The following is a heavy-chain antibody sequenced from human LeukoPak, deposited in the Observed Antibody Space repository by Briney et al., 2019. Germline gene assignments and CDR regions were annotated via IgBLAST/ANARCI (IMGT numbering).Heavy chain of an antibody. J-gene: IGHJ4*02. Sequence: GGSLRLSCAASGFTFSDYAMSWVRQAPGKGLEWVSTIGNSDAGTYYADSVKGRFTISRDNSKNTLYLQMSSLRAEDTAVYYCVKITSVTGGDCWGQGTRLTVSS. CDR2: IGNSDAGT. CDR3: VKITSVTGGDC. D-gene: IGHD1-1*01. V-gene: IGHV3-23*01. CDR1: GFTFSDYA.